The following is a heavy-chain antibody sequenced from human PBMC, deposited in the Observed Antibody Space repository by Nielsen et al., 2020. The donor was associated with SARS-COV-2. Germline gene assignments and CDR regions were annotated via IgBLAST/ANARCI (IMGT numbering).Heavy chain of an antibody. D-gene: IGHD3-22*01. Sequence: GESLKISCAASGLTFSSYAMSWVRQAPGKGLEWVSAISGSGGSTYYADSVKGRFTISRDNSKNTLYLQMNSLRAEDTAVYYCAKEAYDSSGFFDYWGQGTLVTVSS. CDR3: AKEAYDSSGFFDY. J-gene: IGHJ4*02. V-gene: IGHV3-23*01. CDR1: GLTFSSYA. CDR2: ISGSGGST.